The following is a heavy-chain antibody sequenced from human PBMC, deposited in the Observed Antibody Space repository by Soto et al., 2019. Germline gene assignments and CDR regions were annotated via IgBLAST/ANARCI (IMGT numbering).Heavy chain of an antibody. CDR1: GGSISSYY. D-gene: IGHD2-2*01. V-gene: IGHV4-59*08. CDR2: IYYSGST. Sequence: LSLTCTVSGGSISSYYWSWIRQPPGKGLEWIGYIYYSGSTNYNPSLKSRVTISVDTSKNQFSLKLSSVTAADTAVYYCARHNVYCSSTSCYEAFDYWGQGTLVTVSS. J-gene: IGHJ4*02. CDR3: ARHNVYCSSTSCYEAFDY.